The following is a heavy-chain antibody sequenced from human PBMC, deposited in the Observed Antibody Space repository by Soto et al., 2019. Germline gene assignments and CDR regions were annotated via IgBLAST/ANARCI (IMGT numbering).Heavy chain of an antibody. CDR1: GYTFTSYG. CDR3: ARARCSSTSCANGIFDY. V-gene: IGHV1-69*13. CDR2: IIPIFGTA. D-gene: IGHD2-2*01. J-gene: IGHJ4*02. Sequence: QVQLVQSGAEVKKPGASVKVSCKASGYTFTSYGISWVRQAPGQGLEWMGWIIPIFGTANYAQKFQGRVTITADESTSTAYMELSSLRSEDTAVYYCARARCSSTSCANGIFDYWGQGTLVTVSS.